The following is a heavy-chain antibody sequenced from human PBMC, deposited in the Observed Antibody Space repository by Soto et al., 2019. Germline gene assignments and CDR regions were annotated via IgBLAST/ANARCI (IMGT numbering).Heavy chain of an antibody. CDR2: IYPGDSDT. D-gene: IGHD6-6*01. Sequence: ESLTISCQGSGYSFASYWIGLVGQMPGKDLEWMGIIYPGDSDTRYSPSFQGQVTISVDKSLRTAYLQWTSLKASDTALYYCARTRSFTLGFYYDGMDVWGQGTTVTVS. CDR1: GYSFASYW. V-gene: IGHV5-51*01. CDR3: ARTRSFTLGFYYDGMDV. J-gene: IGHJ6*02.